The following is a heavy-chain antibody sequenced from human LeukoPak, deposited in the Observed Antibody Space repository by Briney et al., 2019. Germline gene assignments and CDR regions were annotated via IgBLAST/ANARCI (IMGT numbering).Heavy chain of an antibody. J-gene: IGHJ4*02. CDR1: GFTFSSYA. CDR3: AKDTYPGYCSSTSCYPPDY. Sequence: GGSLRLSCAASGFTFSSYAMSWVRQAPGKGLEWVSAISGSGGSTYYADSVKGRFTISRDNSKNTLYLQMNSLRAEDTAVYYCAKDTYPGYCSSTSCYPPDYWGQGTLVTVSS. D-gene: IGHD2-2*03. CDR2: ISGSGGST. V-gene: IGHV3-23*01.